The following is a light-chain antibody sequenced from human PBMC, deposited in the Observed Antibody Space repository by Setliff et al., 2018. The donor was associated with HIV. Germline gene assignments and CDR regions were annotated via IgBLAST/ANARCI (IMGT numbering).Light chain of an antibody. V-gene: IGLV2-8*01. J-gene: IGLJ1*01. CDR1: SSDVGGYDY. CDR3: SSYADSNNYV. CDR2: EVN. Sequence: QSALTQPPSASGSPGQSVTISCTGTSSDVGGYDYVSWYQQHPGKAPKVVICEVNKRPSGVPDRFSGSKSGNTASLTVSGLQAEDEADYYCSSYADSNNYVFGTGTKVTVL.